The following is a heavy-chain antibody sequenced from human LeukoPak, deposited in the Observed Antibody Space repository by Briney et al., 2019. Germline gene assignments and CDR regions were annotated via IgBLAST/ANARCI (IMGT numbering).Heavy chain of an antibody. CDR3: AKGKSLPHYYYYGMDV. J-gene: IGHJ6*02. Sequence: GGSLRLSCAASGFTFSTSAMNWVRQAPGKGLEWVSVIGGSGDTTYYADSVRGRFTISRDNFKNTLYLQMNSLTAEDTAIYYCAKGKSLPHYYYYGMDVWGQGTTITASS. CDR2: IGGSGDTT. V-gene: IGHV3-23*01. CDR1: GFTFSTSA.